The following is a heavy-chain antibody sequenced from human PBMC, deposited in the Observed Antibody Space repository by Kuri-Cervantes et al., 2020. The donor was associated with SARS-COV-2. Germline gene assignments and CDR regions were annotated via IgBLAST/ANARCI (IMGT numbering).Heavy chain of an antibody. CDR1: GFTFSSYW. D-gene: IGHD6-19*01. V-gene: IGHV3-21*01. CDR3: ARVKQWLERTAFDI. J-gene: IGHJ3*02. CDR2: ISSSSSYI. Sequence: GESLKISCAASGFTFSSYWMSWVRQAPGKGLEWVSSISSSSSYIYYADSVKGRFTISRDNAKNTLYLQMNSLRAEDTAVYYCARVKQWLERTAFDIWGQGTMVTVSS.